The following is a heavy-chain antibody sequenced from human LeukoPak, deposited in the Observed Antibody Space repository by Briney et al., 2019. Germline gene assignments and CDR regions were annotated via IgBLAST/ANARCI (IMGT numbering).Heavy chain of an antibody. CDR2: ISSSSSYI. J-gene: IGHJ4*02. Sequence: PGGPLRLSCTASGFTFSSYSMNWVRQAPGKGLEWVSSISSSSSYIYYADSVKGRFTISRHNAKNSLYLQMNSLRAEDTAVYYCARDVGYDSSGAYDYWGQGTLVTVSS. CDR3: ARDVGYDSSGAYDY. CDR1: GFTFSSYS. V-gene: IGHV3-21*01. D-gene: IGHD3-22*01.